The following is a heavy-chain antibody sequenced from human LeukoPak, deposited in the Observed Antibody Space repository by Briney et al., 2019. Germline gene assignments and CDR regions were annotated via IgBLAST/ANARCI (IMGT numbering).Heavy chain of an antibody. V-gene: IGHV4-34*01. J-gene: IGHJ4*02. CDR3: ATIMVRGVITDDY. CDR2: INHSGST. D-gene: IGHD3-10*01. CDR1: GGSFSGYY. Sequence: SETLSLTCAVYGGSFSGYYWSWIRQPPGKGLEWIGEINHSGSTNYNPSLKSRVTISVDTSKNQFPLKLSSVTAADTAVYYCATIMVRGVITDDYWGQGTLVTVSS.